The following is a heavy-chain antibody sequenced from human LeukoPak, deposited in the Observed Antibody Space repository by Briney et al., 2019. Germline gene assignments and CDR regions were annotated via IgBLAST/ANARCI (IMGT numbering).Heavy chain of an antibody. J-gene: IGHJ6*02. Sequence: PGGSLRLSCAASGFTFSSYAMHWVRQAPGKGLEYVSAISSNGGSTYYANSVKGRFTISRDNSKNTLYLQMGSLRAEDMAVYYCARDHLTYSGYDYYYYYGMDVWGQGTTVTVSS. CDR2: ISSNGGST. V-gene: IGHV3-64*01. CDR1: GFTFSSYA. D-gene: IGHD5-12*01. CDR3: ARDHLTYSGYDYYYYYGMDV.